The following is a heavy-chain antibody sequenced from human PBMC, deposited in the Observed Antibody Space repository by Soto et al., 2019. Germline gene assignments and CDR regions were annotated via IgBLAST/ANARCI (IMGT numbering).Heavy chain of an antibody. D-gene: IGHD3-3*01. V-gene: IGHV4-4*07. CDR1: GGSISSYY. Sequence: SETQSLTCTVSGGSISSYYWSWIRQPAGKGLEWIGRIYTSGSTNYNPSLKSRVTMSVDTSKNQFSLKLSSVTAADTAVYYCAREPPTTYYDFWSGYYTYNGMDVWGQGTTVTVSS. J-gene: IGHJ6*02. CDR2: IYTSGST. CDR3: AREPPTTYYDFWSGYYTYNGMDV.